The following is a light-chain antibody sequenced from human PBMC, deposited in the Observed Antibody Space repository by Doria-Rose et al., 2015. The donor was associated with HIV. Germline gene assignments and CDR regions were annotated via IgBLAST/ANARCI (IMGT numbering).Light chain of an antibody. CDR3: QQSNSFNIT. CDR2: AAS. J-gene: IGKJ5*01. Sequence: LLVWYQQKPGKAPKVLIYAASTLQSGVPSRFSGSGFGTDFTLTTSNLQPEDFATYYCQQSNSFNITFGQGKRLEIK. CDR1: L. V-gene: IGKV1-12*01.